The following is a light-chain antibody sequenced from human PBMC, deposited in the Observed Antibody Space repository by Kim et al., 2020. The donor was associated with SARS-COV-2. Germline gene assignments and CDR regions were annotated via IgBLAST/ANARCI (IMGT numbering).Light chain of an antibody. CDR2: DAS. CDR3: QQRSNWPPGYT. J-gene: IGKJ2*01. CDR1: KSVSSY. Sequence: SPGESAPLSCRAGKSVSSYVAWYQQKPGQAPRLLIYDASNRATGIPARFSGSGSGTDFTLTISSLEPEDFAVYYCQQRSNWPPGYTFGQGTKLEI. V-gene: IGKV3-11*01.